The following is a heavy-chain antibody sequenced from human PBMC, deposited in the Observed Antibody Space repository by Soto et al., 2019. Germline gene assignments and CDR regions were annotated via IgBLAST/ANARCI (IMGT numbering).Heavy chain of an antibody. V-gene: IGHV1-69*06. Sequence: QVQLVQSGPEVKKPGSSVEVSCKSSGNTFSTYAITWVRQAPGQGLEWMGRVIPIFGSKKYAQRLQGRVTNGLDRSTSTSYIELLSLTSEETAMYYCARDLGNKAWQLVPATDSGAYDILGQGTMVTVSS. J-gene: IGHJ3*02. CDR1: GNTFSTYA. CDR3: ARDLGNKAWQLVPATDSGAYDI. CDR2: VIPIFGSK. D-gene: IGHD1-26*01.